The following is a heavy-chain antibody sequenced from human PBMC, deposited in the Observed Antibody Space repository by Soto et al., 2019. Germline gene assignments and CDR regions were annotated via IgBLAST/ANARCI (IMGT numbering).Heavy chain of an antibody. CDR1: GYTFTSYG. CDR2: ISAYNGNT. CDR3: ARAFLYYILTGYPLGLDY. V-gene: IGHV1-18*01. J-gene: IGHJ4*02. D-gene: IGHD3-9*01. Sequence: ASVKVSCKASGYTFTSYGISWVRQAPGQGLEWMGWISAYNGNTNYAQKLQGRVTMTTDTSTSTAYMELRSLRSDDTAVYYCARAFLYYILTGYPLGLDYWAREPWSPSPQ.